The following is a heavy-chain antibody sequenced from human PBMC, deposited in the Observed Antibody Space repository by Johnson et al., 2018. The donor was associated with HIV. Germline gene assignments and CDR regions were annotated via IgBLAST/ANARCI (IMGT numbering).Heavy chain of an antibody. Sequence: VQLVESGGGVVQPGRSLRFSCAASGFTVSSNYMSWVRQAPGKGLEWVSVIYSGGSTYYADSVKGRFTISRDNSKNTLYLQMNRLRAEDTALYYCARGGGYYDSRGYLFDAFDIWGQGTMVTVSS. CDR2: IYSGGST. CDR1: GFTVSSNY. J-gene: IGHJ3*02. D-gene: IGHD3-22*01. CDR3: ARGGGYYDSRGYLFDAFDI. V-gene: IGHV3-66*01.